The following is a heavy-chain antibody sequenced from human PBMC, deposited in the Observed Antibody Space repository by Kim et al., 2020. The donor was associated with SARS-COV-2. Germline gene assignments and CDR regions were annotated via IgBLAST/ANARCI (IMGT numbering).Heavy chain of an antibody. CDR3: ARDLGTGSQYHFDY. CDR1: GFTFRSYG. CDR2: IWNDGSDK. Sequence: GGSLRLSCAASGFTFRSYGMHWVRQAPGKGLEWVAVIWNDGSDKYYPDSVKGRFTISRDNSNNTLYLRLDSLRAEDTALYYCARDLGTGSQYHFDYWGRG. V-gene: IGHV3-33*01. J-gene: IGHJ4*02. D-gene: IGHD3-10*01.